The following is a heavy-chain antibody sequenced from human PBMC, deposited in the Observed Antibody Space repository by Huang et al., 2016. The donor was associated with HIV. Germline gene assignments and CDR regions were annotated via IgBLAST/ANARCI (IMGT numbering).Heavy chain of an antibody. CDR1: GGTFRSYA. J-gene: IGHJ4*02. Sequence: QVQLVQSGAEVKKPGSSVKVSCKPSGGTFRSYAISWVRQAPGQGLEWMGGSIPIFGTANYAQKCQGRVTITADESTSTAYMELSRLRSEDTAVYYCARVESRRYYDSSGYYYWGQGTLVTVSS. CDR2: SIPIFGTA. CDR3: ARVESRRYYDSSGYYY. V-gene: IGHV1-69*01. D-gene: IGHD3-22*01.